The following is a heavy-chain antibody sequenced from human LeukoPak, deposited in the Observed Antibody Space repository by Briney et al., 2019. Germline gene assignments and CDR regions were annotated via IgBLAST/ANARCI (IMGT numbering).Heavy chain of an antibody. CDR2: IWYDGSNK. J-gene: IGHJ4*02. D-gene: IGHD1-26*01. CDR3: ARDAYSGSSYFDY. Sequence: GGSLRLSCAASGFTFSSYGMHWVRQAPGKGLEWVAVIWYDGSNKYYADSVKGRFTISRDNSKNTLYLRMNSLRAEDTAVYYCARDAYSGSSYFDYWGQGTLVTVSS. V-gene: IGHV3-33*01. CDR1: GFTFSSYG.